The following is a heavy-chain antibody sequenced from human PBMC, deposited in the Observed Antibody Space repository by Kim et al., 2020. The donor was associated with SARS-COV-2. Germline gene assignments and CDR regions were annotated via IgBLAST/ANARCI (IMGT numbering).Heavy chain of an antibody. CDR2: INHGGST. CDR1: GGSFSGYY. V-gene: IGHV4-34*01. D-gene: IGHD6-19*01. J-gene: IGHJ4*02. Sequence: SETLSLTCAVYGGSFSGYYWSWIRQPPGKGLEWIGEINHGGSTNYNPSLKSRVTISVDTSKNQFSLKLSSVTAADTAVYYCASGFGLNTNIAVAHDYWGQGTLVTVSS. CDR3: ASGFGLNTNIAVAHDY.